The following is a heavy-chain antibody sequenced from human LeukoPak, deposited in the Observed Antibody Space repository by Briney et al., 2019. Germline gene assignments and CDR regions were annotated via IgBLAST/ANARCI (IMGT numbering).Heavy chain of an antibody. D-gene: IGHD2-2*02. Sequence: GASVKVSCKASGGTFSSYTISWVRQAPGQGLEWMGRIIPILGIANYAQKFQGRVTITADKSTSTAYMELSSLRSEDTAVYYSARPYCSSTSCYRGWFDPWGQGTLVTVSS. CDR1: GGTFSSYT. CDR2: IIPILGIA. CDR3: ARPYCSSTSCYRGWFDP. V-gene: IGHV1-69*02. J-gene: IGHJ5*02.